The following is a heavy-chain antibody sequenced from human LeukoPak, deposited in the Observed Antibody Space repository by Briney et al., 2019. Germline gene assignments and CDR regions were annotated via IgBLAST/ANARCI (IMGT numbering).Heavy chain of an antibody. Sequence: GGSLRLACAASGFTFSSYPMHWVRQAPGKGLEWVAVISHDGNKKNYADSVKGRLTISRDNSKNTLYLQMDSLRAEDTAVYYCAREGVVGELPSEYFQHWGQGTLVTVSS. CDR2: ISHDGNKK. CDR3: AREGVVGELPSEYFQH. V-gene: IGHV3-30*07. CDR1: GFTFSSYP. J-gene: IGHJ1*01. D-gene: IGHD2-15*01.